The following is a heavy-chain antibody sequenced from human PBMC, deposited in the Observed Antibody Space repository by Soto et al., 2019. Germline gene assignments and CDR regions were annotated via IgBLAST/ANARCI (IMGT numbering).Heavy chain of an antibody. CDR3: ARDMAGRGGEYDY. D-gene: IGHD3-16*01. V-gene: IGHV1-18*01. J-gene: IGHJ4*02. CDR1: GYSFTNYG. CDR2: ISGYNGNT. Sequence: QVQLVQSGAEVKNPGASVKVSCKASGYSFTNYGVGWVRQAPGQGLEWVGWISGYNGNTNYAEKVQGRITLTTDTATTPASIELRSLRPTATAVYCCARDMAGRGGEYDYWGQGTLVTVSS.